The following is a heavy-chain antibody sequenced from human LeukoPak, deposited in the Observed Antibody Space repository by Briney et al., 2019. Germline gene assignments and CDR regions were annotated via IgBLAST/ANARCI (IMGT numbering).Heavy chain of an antibody. V-gene: IGHV4-61*01. CDR2: IYYTGST. D-gene: IGHD1-26*01. Sequence: SETLSPTCSVSGGSVSSRSFYWSWIRQPPGKGLEWIGNIYYTGSTNYNPSLKSRVTISMDRSKNQFSLKLSSVTAADTAVYFCARDVSYSGSFPWGQGALVTVSS. CDR3: ARDVSYSGSFP. J-gene: IGHJ5*02. CDR1: GGSVSSRSFY.